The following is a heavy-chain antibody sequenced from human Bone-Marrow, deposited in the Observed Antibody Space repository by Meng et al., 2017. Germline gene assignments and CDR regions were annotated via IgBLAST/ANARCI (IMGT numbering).Heavy chain of an antibody. CDR2: ISGSGGST. CDR1: GGSISSYY. J-gene: IGHJ4*02. CDR3: ARDTYYYDSSGYRREYYFDY. V-gene: IGHV3-21*01. D-gene: IGHD3-22*01. Sequence: ETLSLTCTVSGGSISSYYWSWVRQAPGKGLEWVSAISGSGGSTYYADSVKGRFTISRDNAKNSLYLQMNSLRAEDTAVYYCARDTYYYDSSGYRREYYFDYWGQGTLVTVSS.